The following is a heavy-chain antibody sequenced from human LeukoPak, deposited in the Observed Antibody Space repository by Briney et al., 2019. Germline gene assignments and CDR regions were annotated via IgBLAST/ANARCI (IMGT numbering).Heavy chain of an antibody. D-gene: IGHD2-8*02. Sequence: ASVKVSCTASGYTFTTYAINWVRQAPGQGLEWMGWINANTGNPTYAQGFTGRFVFSLDTSVSTAYLQISSLKAEDSAVYYCARAVGCGSGLCYSVYWGQGTLVTVSS. CDR3: ARAVGCGSGLCYSVY. CDR2: INANTGNP. CDR1: GYTFTTYA. V-gene: IGHV7-4-1*02. J-gene: IGHJ4*02.